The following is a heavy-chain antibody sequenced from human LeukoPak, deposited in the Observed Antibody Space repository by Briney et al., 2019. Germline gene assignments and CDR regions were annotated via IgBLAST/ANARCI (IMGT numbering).Heavy chain of an antibody. CDR2: ISGSGDST. Sequence: GGSLRLSCAASAFTFSSYGMSWVRQAPGKGLEWVSDISGSGDSTNYADSVKGRFTISRDNSKNTLYLQMNSLRAEDTAVYYCARAGVLLWFGEYYAFDIWGQGTMVTVSS. V-gene: IGHV3-23*01. J-gene: IGHJ3*02. D-gene: IGHD3-10*01. CDR1: AFTFSSYG. CDR3: ARAGVLLWFGEYYAFDI.